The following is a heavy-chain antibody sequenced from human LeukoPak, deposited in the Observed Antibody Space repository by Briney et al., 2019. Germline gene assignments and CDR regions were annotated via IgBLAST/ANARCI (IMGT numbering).Heavy chain of an antibody. J-gene: IGHJ5*02. Sequence: PSETLSLTCTVSGGSISSSSYYWGWLRQPPGKGLEWLGSIYYSGSTYYNPSLKSRVTISVDTSKNQFSLKLSSVTAADTAVYYCARKNIAAAGTGDWCDPWGQGTLVTVSS. CDR2: IYYSGST. D-gene: IGHD6-13*01. CDR3: ARKNIAAAGTGDWCDP. V-gene: IGHV4-39*01. CDR1: GGSISSSSYY.